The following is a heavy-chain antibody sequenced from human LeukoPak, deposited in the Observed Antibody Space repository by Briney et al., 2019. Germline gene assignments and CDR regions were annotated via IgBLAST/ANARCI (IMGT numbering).Heavy chain of an antibody. Sequence: SETLSLTCAVYGGSFSGYYWSWIRQPPGKGLEWIGEINHSGSTNYNPSLKSRVTISVDTSKNQFSLKLSSVTAADTAVYYCARGFYSIFDYWGQGTLATVSS. CDR1: GGSFSGYY. J-gene: IGHJ4*02. D-gene: IGHD4-11*01. CDR3: ARGFYSIFDY. CDR2: INHSGST. V-gene: IGHV4-34*01.